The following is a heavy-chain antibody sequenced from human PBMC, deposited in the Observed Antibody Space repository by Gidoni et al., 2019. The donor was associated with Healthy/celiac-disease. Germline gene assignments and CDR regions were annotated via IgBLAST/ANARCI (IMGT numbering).Heavy chain of an antibody. CDR1: GFTFSSYW. CDR3: ARELYSTLFDY. CDR2: IKQDGSEN. Sequence: EVQLVESGGGLVQPGGSLRLSCAASGFTFSSYWMSWVRQAPGKGLEWVANIKQDGSENYYVDSVKGRFTISRDNAKNSLYLQMNSLRAEDTAVYDCARELYSTLFDYWGQGTLVTVSS. D-gene: IGHD6-13*01. J-gene: IGHJ4*02. V-gene: IGHV3-7*03.